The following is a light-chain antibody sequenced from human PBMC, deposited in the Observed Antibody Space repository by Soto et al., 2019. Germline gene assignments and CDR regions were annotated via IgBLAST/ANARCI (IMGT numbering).Light chain of an antibody. CDR1: QSVSSSY. CDR2: GAS. CDR3: QQDYNLPPWA. Sequence: PGERVTLSCRASQSVSSSYLTWYQQKPGQAPRLLIYGASTRATGIPARFSGSGSGTDFTLTISSLQPEDFAVYYCQQDYNLPPWAFGQGTRLGIK. V-gene: IGKV3D-7*01. J-gene: IGKJ5*01.